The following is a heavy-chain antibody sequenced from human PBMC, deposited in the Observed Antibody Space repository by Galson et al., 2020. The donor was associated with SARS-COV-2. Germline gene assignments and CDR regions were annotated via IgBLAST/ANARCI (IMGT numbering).Heavy chain of an antibody. D-gene: IGHD3-3*01. J-gene: IGHJ6*03. V-gene: IGHV1-18*01. CDR2: ISAYNGNT. CDR3: ARWFGVVIIPHYYYYMDV. Sequence: ASVKVSCKASGYTFTSYGISRVRQAPGQGLEWRGWISAYNGNTNHAQKPQGRVTMTTATSTSTAYMELRSLRSDDTAVYYCARWFGVVIIPHYYYYMDVWGKGTTVTVSS. CDR1: GYTFTSYG.